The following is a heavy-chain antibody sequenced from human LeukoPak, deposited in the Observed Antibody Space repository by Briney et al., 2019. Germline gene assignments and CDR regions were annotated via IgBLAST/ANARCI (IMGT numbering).Heavy chain of an antibody. V-gene: IGHV4-59*01. J-gene: IGHJ3*02. CDR2: IYYSGST. CDR1: GGSISSYY. D-gene: IGHD1-14*01. CDR3: ARPHGPYNPVDAFDI. Sequence: KSSETLSLTCTVSGGSISSYYWSWIRQPPGKGLEWIGYIYYSGSTNYNPSLKSRVTISVHTSKNQFSLKLSSVTAADTAVYYCARPHGPYNPVDAFDIWGQGTMVTVSS.